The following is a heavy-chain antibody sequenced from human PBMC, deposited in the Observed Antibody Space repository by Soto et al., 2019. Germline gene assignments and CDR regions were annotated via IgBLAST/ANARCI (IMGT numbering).Heavy chain of an antibody. CDR2: IYYSGST. V-gene: IGHV4-59*01. D-gene: IGHD3-3*01. Sequence: SETLSLTCTVSCGSISSYYWSWIRQPPGKGLEWIGYIYYSGSTNYNPSLKSRVTISVDTSKNQYSLKLSSVTAADTAVYYCARVTGYYDFWSGNSYYYYGMDVWGQGTTVTVSS. J-gene: IGHJ6*02. CDR1: CGSISSYY. CDR3: ARVTGYYDFWSGNSYYYYGMDV.